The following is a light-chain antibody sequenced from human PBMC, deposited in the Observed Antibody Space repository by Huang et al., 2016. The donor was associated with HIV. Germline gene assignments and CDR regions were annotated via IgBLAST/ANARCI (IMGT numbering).Light chain of an antibody. CDR1: QTVITN. V-gene: IGKV3-15*01. J-gene: IGKJ2*01. Sequence: EVVLTQSPATLSVSPGERATLSCRASQTVITNLAWYQHKPGQVPRLLIYGASTRAAGVQARFSGSGSGTEFTLTISSLQSEDFAVYYCQQYNNWPMYTFGQGTKVDVK. CDR3: QQYNNWPMYT. CDR2: GAS.